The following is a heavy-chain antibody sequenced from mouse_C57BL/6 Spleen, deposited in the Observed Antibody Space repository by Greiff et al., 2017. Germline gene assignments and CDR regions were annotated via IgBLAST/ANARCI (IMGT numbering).Heavy chain of an antibody. CDR2: IHPNSGST. Sequence: QVQLQQPGAELVKPGASVKLSCKASGYTFTSYWMHWVKQRPGQGLEWIGMIHPNSGSTNYNEKFKSKATLTVDKSSSTAYMQLSSLTSEDSAVYYCARWWLLQGMDYWGQGTSVTVSS. V-gene: IGHV1-64*01. J-gene: IGHJ4*01. CDR3: ARWWLLQGMDY. D-gene: IGHD2-3*01. CDR1: GYTFTSYW.